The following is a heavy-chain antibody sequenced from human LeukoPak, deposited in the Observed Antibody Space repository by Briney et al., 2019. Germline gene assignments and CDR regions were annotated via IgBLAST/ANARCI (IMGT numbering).Heavy chain of an antibody. CDR3: ANTVTSKPFDY. J-gene: IGHJ4*02. Sequence: GGSLRLSCAASGFTFTSYAMSWVRQAPGKGLKWVSGISGSGGSTYYADSVKGRFTISRDNSKNTLYLQMSSLRAEDTAVYYCANTVTSKPFDYWGQGTLLTVSS. CDR2: ISGSGGST. CDR1: GFTFTSYA. D-gene: IGHD4-17*01. V-gene: IGHV3-23*01.